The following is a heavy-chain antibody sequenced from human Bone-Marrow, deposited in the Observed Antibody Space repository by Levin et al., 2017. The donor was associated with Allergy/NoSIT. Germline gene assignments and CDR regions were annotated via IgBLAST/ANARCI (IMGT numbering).Heavy chain of an antibody. CDR2: IYYSGST. CDR3: ARQPDDTAAFDV. J-gene: IGHJ3*01. CDR1: GGSMSNYY. Sequence: ASETLSLTCTVSGGSMSNYYWSWIRQSPGKGLEWIAYIYYSGSTNYDPSLRSRATISVDTSKNELSLKLRSVTAADTAVYYCARQPDDTAAFDVWGPGTMVTVSS. D-gene: IGHD5-18*01. V-gene: IGHV4-59*13.